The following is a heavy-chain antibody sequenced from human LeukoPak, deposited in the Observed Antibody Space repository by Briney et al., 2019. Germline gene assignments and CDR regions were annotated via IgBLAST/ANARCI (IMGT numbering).Heavy chain of an antibody. V-gene: IGHV4-4*08. D-gene: IGHD3-10*01. CDR1: GVSISGFY. CDR2: SHTGGSI. CDR3: ARRRGGFGEGEFDY. J-gene: IGHJ4*02. Sequence: SEALSLTCTVSGVSISGFYWNWIRQPPRKGLEWVGYSHTGGSISSNPSLNSRVAFSMDTSKNQVSLRLNSVTATDTAVYYCARRRGGFGEGEFDYWGQGIPVTVST.